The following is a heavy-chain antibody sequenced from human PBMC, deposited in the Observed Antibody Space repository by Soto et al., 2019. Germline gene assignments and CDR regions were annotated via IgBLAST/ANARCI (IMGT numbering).Heavy chain of an antibody. J-gene: IGHJ6*02. V-gene: IGHV3-33*01. CDR3: ARSPTIFGVVGRLHYYGMDV. CDR1: GFTFSSYG. Sequence: QVQLVESGGGVVQPGRSLRLSCAASGFTFSSYGMHWVRQAPGKGLEWVAVIWYDGSNKYYADSVKGRFTISRDNSKNTLYLQMNSLRAEDTAVYYCARSPTIFGVVGRLHYYGMDVWSQGTTVTVSS. D-gene: IGHD3-3*01. CDR2: IWYDGSNK.